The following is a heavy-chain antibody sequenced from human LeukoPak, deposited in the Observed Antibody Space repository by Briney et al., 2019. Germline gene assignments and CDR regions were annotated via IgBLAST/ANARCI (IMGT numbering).Heavy chain of an antibody. Sequence: ASVKVSCKASGYTFTSYGISWVRQAPGQGLEWMGWISAYNGNTNYAQKLQGRVTMTTDTSTSTAYMELRSLRSDDTAVYYCARDLWEWELPVQEPLDPWGQGTLVTVSS. D-gene: IGHD1-26*01. CDR3: ARDLWEWELPVQEPLDP. CDR2: ISAYNGNT. J-gene: IGHJ5*02. V-gene: IGHV1-18*01. CDR1: GYTFTSYG.